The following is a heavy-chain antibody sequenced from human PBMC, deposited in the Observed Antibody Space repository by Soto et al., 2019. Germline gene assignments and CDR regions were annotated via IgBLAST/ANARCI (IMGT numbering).Heavy chain of an antibody. V-gene: IGHV1-46*01. CDR2: INPSGGST. CDR3: ARGRFITIIWDYGMDV. Sequence: ASVKVSCKASGYTFTSYYMHWVRQAPGQGLEWMGIINPSGGSTSYAQKFQGRVTMTRDTSTSTVYMELSSLRSEDTAVYYCARGRFITIIWDYGMDVWGQGTTVTVSS. CDR1: GYTFTSYY. D-gene: IGHD3-3*01. J-gene: IGHJ6*02.